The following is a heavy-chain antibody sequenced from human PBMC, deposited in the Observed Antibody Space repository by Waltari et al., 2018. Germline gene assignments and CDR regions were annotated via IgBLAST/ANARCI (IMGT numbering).Heavy chain of an antibody. Sequence: QVQLVESGGGVVQPGGSLRLSCAASGFTFSSYGMPWVRQAPGKGLEWVAFIRYDGSNKYYADSVKGRFTISRDNSKNTLYLQMNSLRAEDTAVYYCAKERYSSSLNGYFDYWGQGTLVTVSS. CDR1: GFTFSSYG. CDR3: AKERYSSSLNGYFDY. D-gene: IGHD6-13*01. J-gene: IGHJ4*02. V-gene: IGHV3-30*02. CDR2: IRYDGSNK.